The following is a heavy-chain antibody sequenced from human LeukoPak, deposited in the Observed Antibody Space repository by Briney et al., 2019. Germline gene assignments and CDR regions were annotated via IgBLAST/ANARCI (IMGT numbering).Heavy chain of an antibody. J-gene: IGHJ6*03. CDR1: GFTFSRYW. V-gene: IGHV3-23*01. Sequence: GGSLRLSCAAPGFTFSRYWMSWVRQAPGKGLEWVSAISGRGGSTYYADSVEGRFTISRDNSKNTLYLQMNSLRAEDTAVYYCAKDPATVITQDYYYYYMDVWGKGTTVTISS. D-gene: IGHD4-23*01. CDR3: AKDPATVITQDYYYYYMDV. CDR2: ISGRGGST.